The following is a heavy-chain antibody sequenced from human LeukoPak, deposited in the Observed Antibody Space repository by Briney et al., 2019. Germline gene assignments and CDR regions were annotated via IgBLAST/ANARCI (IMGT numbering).Heavy chain of an antibody. D-gene: IGHD3-16*01. V-gene: IGHV3-23*01. J-gene: IGHJ6*03. Sequence: GGSLRLSCAVSGFTFGNYAMTWVRQAPRKGLESVTSISTDGTPYYADSVKGRFTISRDNSKNTLYLQMNSLRAEDTAVYYCAKLGAGGYYSYMDVWGKGTTVTVSS. CDR1: GFTFGNYA. CDR2: ISTDGTP. CDR3: AKLGAGGYYSYMDV.